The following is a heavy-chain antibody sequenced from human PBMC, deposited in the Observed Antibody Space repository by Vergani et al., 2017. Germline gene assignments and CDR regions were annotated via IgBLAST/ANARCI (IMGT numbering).Heavy chain of an antibody. Sequence: VQLVESGGGLVQPGRSLRLSCAASGFTFEDYAMHWVRQAPGKGLEWIGSIYHSGSTHYNPSLKSRVTISVDTSKNQFSLKLSSVTAADTAVYYCARGRYMTTVTRFDYWVQGTLVTVSS. V-gene: IGHV4-38-2*01. D-gene: IGHD4-17*01. CDR2: IYHSGST. CDR1: GFTFEDYA. CDR3: ARGRYMTTVTRFDY. J-gene: IGHJ4*02.